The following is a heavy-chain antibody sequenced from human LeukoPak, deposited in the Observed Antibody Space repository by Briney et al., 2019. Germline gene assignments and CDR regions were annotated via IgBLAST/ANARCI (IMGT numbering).Heavy chain of an antibody. CDR1: GFTFSSYA. V-gene: IGHV3-30-3*01. CDR3: AKGRLTGTTFFDS. CDR2: ISYNGSNK. Sequence: GRSLRLSCAASGFTFSSYAMHWVRQAPGKGLEWVAVISYNGSNKYYADSVKGRFTISRDNSKNTLYLQMNSLRAEDTAVYYCAKGRLTGTTFFDSWGQGTLVTVSS. D-gene: IGHD1-7*01. J-gene: IGHJ4*02.